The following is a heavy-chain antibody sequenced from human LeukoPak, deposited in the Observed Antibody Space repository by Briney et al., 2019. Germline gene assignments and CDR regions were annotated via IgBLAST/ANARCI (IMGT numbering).Heavy chain of an antibody. CDR1: GGSISSSSYY. J-gene: IGHJ3*02. V-gene: IGHV4-39*01. Sequence: SETLSLTSTVSGGSISSSSYYWGWIRQPPGKGLQWIGTISYSGSTSYNPSLKSRVTISVDTSKNQFSLKLSSVTAADTAVYYCARLPELVDAFDIWGQGTMVTVSS. CDR2: ISYSGST. D-gene: IGHD1-14*01. CDR3: ARLPELVDAFDI.